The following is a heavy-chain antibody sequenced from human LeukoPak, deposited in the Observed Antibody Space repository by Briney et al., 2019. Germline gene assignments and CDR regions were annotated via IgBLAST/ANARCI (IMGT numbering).Heavy chain of an antibody. CDR3: ATLYCSSTSCYDY. CDR2: ISSSSSYI. V-gene: IGHV3-21*01. CDR1: GFTFGSYS. Sequence: GGSLRLSCAASGFTFGSYSMNWVRQAPGKGLEWVSSISSSSSYIYYADSVKGRFTISRDNAENSLYLQMNSLRAEDTAVYYCATLYCSSTSCYDYWGQGTLVTVSS. D-gene: IGHD2-2*01. J-gene: IGHJ4*02.